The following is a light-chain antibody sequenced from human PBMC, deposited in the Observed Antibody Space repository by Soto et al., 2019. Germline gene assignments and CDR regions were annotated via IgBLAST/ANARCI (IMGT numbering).Light chain of an antibody. CDR3: QHYNNWPPWT. V-gene: IGKV3-15*01. CDR2: GAS. J-gene: IGKJ1*01. CDR1: QSVVNN. Sequence: EIVMTQSPATLSVSPGERATLSCRASQSVVNNVAWYQQKPGQAPRLLIFGASTRATGIPARFSGSGSGTEFTLTISGVQSEDFAVYYCQHYNNWPPWTVGQGTKVEIK.